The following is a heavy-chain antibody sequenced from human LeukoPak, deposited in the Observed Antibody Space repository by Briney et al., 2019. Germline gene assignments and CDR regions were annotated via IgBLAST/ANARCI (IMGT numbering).Heavy chain of an antibody. D-gene: IGHD3-22*01. Sequence: GGSLRLSCAGSGISLSNYGMSWVRQAPGKGLEWVAGICGSWGSTNCADSVKGRFTISRDTPKNTLYLQMNRLRAEDTAVYFCAKRGVVIRVILVGFHKEAYYFDSWGQGALVTVSS. CDR3: AKRGVVIRVILVGFHKEAYYFDS. J-gene: IGHJ4*02. CDR1: GISLSNYG. V-gene: IGHV3-23*01. CDR2: ICGSWGST.